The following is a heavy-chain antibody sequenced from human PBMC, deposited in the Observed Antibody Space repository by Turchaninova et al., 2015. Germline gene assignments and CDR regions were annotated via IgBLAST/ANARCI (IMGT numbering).Heavy chain of an antibody. D-gene: IGHD3-10*01. J-gene: IGHJ4*02. V-gene: IGHV4-59*01. CDR3: ERSLDYYGSGRYYAY. CDR2: MFYIGST. Sequence: QVQLQESGPGLVKPSETLSLSFSVSGFSISNSYGSWIRQPPGKGLEWICYMFYIGSTNYNPSLKSRFTIAVDTSKNQFSLKLSSVTAADTAVYYCERSLDYYGSGRYYAYWGQGTLVTVSS. CDR1: GFSISNSY.